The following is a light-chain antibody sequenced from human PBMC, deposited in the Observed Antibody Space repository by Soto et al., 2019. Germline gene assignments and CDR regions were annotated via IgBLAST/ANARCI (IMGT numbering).Light chain of an antibody. V-gene: IGLV2-8*01. CDR3: KSYAGSNTYV. J-gene: IGLJ1*01. CDR1: KSDIGIYDF. Sequence: QSALTQPPSASGSPGQSVTISCTGSKSDIGIYDFVSWNQHHPGKAPRLIIYEVVQRPSGVPDRFSGSKSGNTASLTVSGLQAADEADYFCKSYAGSNTYVFGTGTKLTVL. CDR2: EVV.